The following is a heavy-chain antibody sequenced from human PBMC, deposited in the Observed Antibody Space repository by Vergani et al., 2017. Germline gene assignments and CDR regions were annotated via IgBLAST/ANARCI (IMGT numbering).Heavy chain of an antibody. CDR1: GFTFSSYG. CDR2: IRYDGSNK. CDR3: AKDGSGGDYYYGMDV. J-gene: IGHJ6*02. V-gene: IGHV3-30*02. Sequence: VQLVESGGGPVKPGGSLRLSCAASGFTFSSYGMHWVRQAPGKGLEWVAFIRYDGSNKYYADSVKGRFTISRDNSKNTLYLQMNSLRAEDTAVYYCAKDGSGGDYYYGMDVWGQGTTVTVSS. D-gene: IGHD2-15*01.